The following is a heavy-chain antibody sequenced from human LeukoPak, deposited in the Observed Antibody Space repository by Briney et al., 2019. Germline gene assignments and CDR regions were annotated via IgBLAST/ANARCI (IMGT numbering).Heavy chain of an antibody. CDR1: GGPFVGYY. Sequence: SDTLSLTCTVSGGPFVGYYWTWIRQPPGKGLEWIGEITHSGGGNYNPSLKSRVTISVDSSQNRFSLKVLSVTAADTAVYYCARRAGAPDFDVWGLGTLDSVSS. V-gene: IGHV4-34*01. J-gene: IGHJ4*02. CDR3: ARRAGAPDFDV. D-gene: IGHD3-10*01. CDR2: ITHSGGG.